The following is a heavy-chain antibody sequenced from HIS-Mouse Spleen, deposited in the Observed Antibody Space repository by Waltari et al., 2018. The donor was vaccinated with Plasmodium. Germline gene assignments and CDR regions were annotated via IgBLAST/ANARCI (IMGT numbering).Heavy chain of an antibody. CDR1: VFTFSSYW. CDR2: IKQDGSEK. CDR3: ASSWYWYFDL. Sequence: EVQLLESGGGLVQPGGSLRLSGAASVFTFSSYWVSWVRQAPGKGLEWVANIKQDGSEKYYVDSVKGRFTISRDNAKNSLYLQMNSLRAEDTAVYYCASSWYWYFDLWGRGTLVTVSS. V-gene: IGHV3-7*01. D-gene: IGHD6-13*01. J-gene: IGHJ2*01.